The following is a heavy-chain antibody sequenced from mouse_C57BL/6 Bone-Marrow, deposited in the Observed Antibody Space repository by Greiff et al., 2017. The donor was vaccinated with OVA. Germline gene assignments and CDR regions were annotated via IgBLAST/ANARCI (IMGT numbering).Heavy chain of an antibody. CDR3: ARWGDYHYFDY. CDR2: IYPGDGDT. CDR1: GYAFSSYW. J-gene: IGHJ2*01. Sequence: QVQLKQSGAELVKPGASVKISCKASGYAFSSYWMNWVKQRPGKGLEWIGQIYPGDGDTNYNGKFKGKATLTADKSSSTAYMQLSSLTSEDSAVYFCARWGDYHYFDYWGQGTTLTVSS. D-gene: IGHD2-4*01. V-gene: IGHV1-80*01.